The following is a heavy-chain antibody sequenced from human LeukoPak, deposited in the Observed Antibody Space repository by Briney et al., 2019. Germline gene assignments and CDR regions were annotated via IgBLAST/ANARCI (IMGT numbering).Heavy chain of an antibody. D-gene: IGHD3-16*01. V-gene: IGHV4-34*01. CDR2: INHSGST. CDR3: ARETSQKGAHYMDV. CDR1: GGSFSGYY. Sequence: SETLSLTCAVDGGSFSGYYWSWIRQPPGKGLEWIGEINHSGSTNYNPSLKSRVTISVDTSKNQFSLKLSSVTAADTAVYYCARETSQKGAHYMDVWGKGTTITISS. J-gene: IGHJ6*03.